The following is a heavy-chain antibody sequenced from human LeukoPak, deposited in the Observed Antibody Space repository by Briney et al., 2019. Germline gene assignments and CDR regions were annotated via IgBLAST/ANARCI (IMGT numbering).Heavy chain of an antibody. Sequence: GGSLRLSCAASGFTFSCYEMNWVRQAPGKGLEWVSYISSSGSIMYYADSVKGRFTISRDNAKNSLYLQMNSLRAEDTAVYYCARVGGSMTYYFDYWGQGTLVTVSS. CDR3: ARVGGSMTYYFDY. V-gene: IGHV3-48*03. D-gene: IGHD2-15*01. CDR2: ISSSGSIM. CDR1: GFTFSCYE. J-gene: IGHJ4*02.